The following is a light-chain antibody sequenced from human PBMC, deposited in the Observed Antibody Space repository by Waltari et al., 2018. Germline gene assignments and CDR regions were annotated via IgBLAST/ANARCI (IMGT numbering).Light chain of an antibody. CDR1: DLGEKR. V-gene: IGLV3-21*02. Sequence: SYVLTQPPSVSVAPGQTARITCGGSDLGEKRVPWYQHKTGQAPLLVVYDDTDRPSGIPGRISGSNSGYTATLSITRVEAGDEADYYCQVWDSDGDYVVFGGGTKLIVL. J-gene: IGLJ2*01. CDR2: DDT. CDR3: QVWDSDGDYVV.